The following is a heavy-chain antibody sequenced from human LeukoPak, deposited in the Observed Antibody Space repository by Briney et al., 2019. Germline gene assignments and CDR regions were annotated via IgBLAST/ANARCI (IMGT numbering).Heavy chain of an antibody. Sequence: GASVKVSCKASGYTFTGYYMHWVRQAPGQGLEWMGRINPNSGGTNYAQKFQGRVTMTRDTPISTAYMELSRLRSDDTAVYYCARGGIGYSYGHYCFDYWGQGTLVTVSS. CDR2: INPNSGGT. CDR3: ARGGIGYSYGHYCFDY. D-gene: IGHD5-18*01. CDR1: GYTFTGYY. J-gene: IGHJ4*02. V-gene: IGHV1-2*06.